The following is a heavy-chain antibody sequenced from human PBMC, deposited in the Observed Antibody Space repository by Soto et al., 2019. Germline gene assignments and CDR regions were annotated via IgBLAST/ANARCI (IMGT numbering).Heavy chain of an antibody. CDR2: ISAYNGNT. J-gene: IGHJ6*02. V-gene: IGHV1-18*01. Sequence: GASVKVSSKASGGTFTSYCISWVRQAPGQGLEWMGWISAYNGNTNYAQKLQGRVTMTTDTSTSPAYMALRSLRSDDTAVYYCARVDIVVVVAATYDYYSYGMAVWGHGTTVTVSS. D-gene: IGHD2-15*01. CDR1: GGTFTSYC. CDR3: ARVDIVVVVAATYDYYSYGMAV.